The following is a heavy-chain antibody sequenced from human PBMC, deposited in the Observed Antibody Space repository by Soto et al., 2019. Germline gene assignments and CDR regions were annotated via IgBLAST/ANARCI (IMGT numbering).Heavy chain of an antibody. CDR1: GFSFSSFS. V-gene: IGHV3-21*01. J-gene: IGHJ4*02. D-gene: IGHD4-17*01. CDR3: ARASDYFVNRMNFDY. CDR2: IGSSSRDI. Sequence: PGGSLRLSCAATGFSFSSFSLNWIRQAPGKGLEWISFIGSSSRDIHYADSVKGRFIISIDNAKTSLYLQMHSLRAEDTAVYYCARASDYFVNRMNFDYWGQGVLVTVT.